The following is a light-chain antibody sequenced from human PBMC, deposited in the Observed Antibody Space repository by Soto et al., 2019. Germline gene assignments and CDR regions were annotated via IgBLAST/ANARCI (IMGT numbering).Light chain of an antibody. Sequence: QAVVTQSPSASASLGASVKLTCTLSSGHNSYAIAWHQQQPEKGPRYLMKVKSDGSHTKGDGIPDRFSGSSSGAERYLTIFSLQSEDEADYYCQTWGTVVFGGGTKLTVL. CDR1: SGHNSYA. CDR2: VKSDGSH. V-gene: IGLV4-69*01. CDR3: QTWGTVV. J-gene: IGLJ2*01.